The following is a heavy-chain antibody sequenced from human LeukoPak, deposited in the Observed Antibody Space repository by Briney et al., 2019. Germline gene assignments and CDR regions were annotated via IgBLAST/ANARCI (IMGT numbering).Heavy chain of an antibody. CDR3: ARTRSSSYGWFDP. CDR2: IYYSGST. J-gene: IGHJ5*02. D-gene: IGHD1/OR15-1a*01. V-gene: IGHV4-59*04. Sequence: SETLSLTCTVSGGSISSSFWSWIRQPPGKGLEWIGSIYYSGSTYYNPSLKSRVTMSLDTSKNHFSLKVSSVTAADTAVYYCARTRSSSYGWFDPWGQGTLVIVSS. CDR1: GGSISSSF.